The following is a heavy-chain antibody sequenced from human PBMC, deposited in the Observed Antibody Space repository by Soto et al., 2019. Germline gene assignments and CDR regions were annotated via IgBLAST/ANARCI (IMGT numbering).Heavy chain of an antibody. CDR3: ARRDRRSSGRAFDY. V-gene: IGHV4-4*07. D-gene: IGHD6-6*01. CDR1: GDSISNYY. Sequence: SETLSLTCTVSGDSISNYYWSWIRQPAGKGLEWIGRFFTSGGTDYNPSLKSRVTMSVDTSRNQFSLRLSSVTAADTAVYYCARRDRRSSGRAFDYCGQGLLVTVSS. J-gene: IGHJ4*02. CDR2: FFTSGGT.